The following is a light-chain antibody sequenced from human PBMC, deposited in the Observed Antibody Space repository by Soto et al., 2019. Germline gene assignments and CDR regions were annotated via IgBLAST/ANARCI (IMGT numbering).Light chain of an antibody. CDR1: QSISSW. V-gene: IGKV1-5*03. CDR3: QQYNSYQYT. CDR2: KAS. J-gene: IGKJ2*01. Sequence: DIKMTQSPSTLSASVGDRVTITCRASQSISSWLAWYQQKPGRAPKLLISKASSLEGGIPSRFSGSGSETEFTLTISSLQPEDFATYYCQQYNSYQYTFGQGTKLEIK.